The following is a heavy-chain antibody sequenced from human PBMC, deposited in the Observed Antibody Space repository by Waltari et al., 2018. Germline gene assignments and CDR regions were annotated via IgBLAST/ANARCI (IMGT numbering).Heavy chain of an antibody. D-gene: IGHD6-6*01. CDR3: ARGEAARPEDRYFDY. Sequence: QVQLQQSGPGLVKPSQTLSLTCALSGDSVSSNSAAWNWIRQSPSRGIEWLGRTCYRSKWYKDYAVSWKSRITINPDTSRNQFSLQLNSVTPEDTAVYYCARGEAARPEDRYFDYWGQGTLVTVSS. CDR1: GDSVSSNSAA. V-gene: IGHV6-1*01. J-gene: IGHJ4*02. CDR2: TCYRSKWYK.